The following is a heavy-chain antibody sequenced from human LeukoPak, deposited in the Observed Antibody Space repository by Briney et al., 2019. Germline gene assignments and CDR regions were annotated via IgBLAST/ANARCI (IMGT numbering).Heavy chain of an antibody. CDR3: ARLMDGYKYAVGLDY. CDR1: GGSISSGSYY. V-gene: IGHV4-61*10. J-gene: IGHJ4*02. Sequence: PSETLSLTCTVSGGSISSGSYYWSWIRQLAGKGLEWIGYIYYSGSTNYNPSLKSRVTISVDTSKNQFSLKLSSVTAADTAVYYCARLMDGYKYAVGLDYWGQGTLVTVSS. CDR2: IYYSGST. D-gene: IGHD5-24*01.